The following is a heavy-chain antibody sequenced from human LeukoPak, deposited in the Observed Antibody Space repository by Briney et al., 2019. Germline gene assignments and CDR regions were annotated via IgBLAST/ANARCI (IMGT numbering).Heavy chain of an antibody. CDR2: IKSDGGKT. J-gene: IGHJ6*02. CDR1: GFTFHAFE. Sequence: PGGSLRLSCAASGFTFHAFEMNWVRQAPGKGLEWVSLIKSDGGKTDYADSVRGRFTISRDNGKNSLYLQMNSLRSEDTALYYCATWAFYHGLDVWGQGTTVTVSS. V-gene: IGHV3-43*02. D-gene: IGHD1-26*01. CDR3: ATWAFYHGLDV.